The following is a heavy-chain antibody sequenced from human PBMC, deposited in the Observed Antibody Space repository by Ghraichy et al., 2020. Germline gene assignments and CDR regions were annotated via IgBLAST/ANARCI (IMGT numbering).Heavy chain of an antibody. CDR1: GGSISSHRW. CDR2: IYHSGSP. Sequence: GSLRLSCAVSGGSISSHRWWSWVRQPPGKGLEWIGEIYHSGSPTYNASLRSRVTISVDTSKNQFSLELTSVTAADTAVYYCAGKTVTVPGDYWGQGTLVTVSS. D-gene: IGHD1/OR15-1a*01. V-gene: IGHV4-4*02. J-gene: IGHJ4*02. CDR3: AGKTVTVPGDY.